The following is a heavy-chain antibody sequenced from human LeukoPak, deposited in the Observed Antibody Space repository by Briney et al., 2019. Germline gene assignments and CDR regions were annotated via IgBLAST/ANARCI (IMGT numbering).Heavy chain of an antibody. CDR1: GDSISGEYY. J-gene: IGHJ4*02. D-gene: IGHD3-22*01. V-gene: IGHV4-38-2*01. CDR3: AGQYDSNGYYFY. Sequence: SETLSLTCAVPGDSISGEYYWGWIRQPPGKGLQWIGSIYHTGSTYYTPSLKSRVTISVDTSKNRFSLKLNSVTAADTAVYYCAGQYDSNGYYFYWGQGALVTVSS. CDR2: IYHTGST.